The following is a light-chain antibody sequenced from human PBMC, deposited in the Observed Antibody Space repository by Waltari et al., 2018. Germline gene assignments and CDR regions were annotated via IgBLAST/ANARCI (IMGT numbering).Light chain of an antibody. CDR2: AAS. V-gene: IGKV1-39*01. CDR1: QSISSY. J-gene: IGKJ4*01. CDR3: QQSFNRPPT. Sequence: DIDMTQSPSSLSASVGDRATITCQASQSISSYLHWYQQKPGRAPRLLIFAASNLQSGVPSRFSGSGSGTDFTLTISSLQPEDFATYYCQQSFNRPPTFGGGTKVEVK.